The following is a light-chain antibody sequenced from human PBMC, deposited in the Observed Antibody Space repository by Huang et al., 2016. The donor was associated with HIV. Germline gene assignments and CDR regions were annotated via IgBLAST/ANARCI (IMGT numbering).Light chain of an antibody. V-gene: IGKV4-1*01. CDR2: WAS. CDR1: QSVLYNSNNKNY. CDR3: QQYYSTPPLT. J-gene: IGKJ4*01. Sequence: DIVMTQSPDSLAVSLGERATINCKSSQSVLYNSNNKNYVAWYQQKPGQHPKLLIYWASSRESGVPDRISGGGCGTNFTLTISSLQAEDVAVYYCQQYYSTPPLTFGGGTKVEIK.